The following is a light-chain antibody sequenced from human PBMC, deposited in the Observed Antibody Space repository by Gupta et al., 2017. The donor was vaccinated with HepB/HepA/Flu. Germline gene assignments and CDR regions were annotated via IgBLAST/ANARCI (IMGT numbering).Light chain of an antibody. CDR1: SSNIGSYT. CDR3: AAWDDRLNGFV. J-gene: IGLJ1*01. CDR2: SDN. Sequence: QSVLTQPPSASGTPAQRVTISCSGSSSNIGSYTVNWYQQLPGTAPKVLFYSDNQRPSGVPDRFSGSKSGTSASLAIGGLQSEDEAYYYCAAWDDRLNGFVFGTGTKVTVL. V-gene: IGLV1-44*01.